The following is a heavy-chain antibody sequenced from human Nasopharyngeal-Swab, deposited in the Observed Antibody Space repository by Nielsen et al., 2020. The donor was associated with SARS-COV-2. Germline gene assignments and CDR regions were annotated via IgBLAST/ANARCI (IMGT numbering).Heavy chain of an antibody. D-gene: IGHD3-22*01. CDR2: INPSGGST. CDR1: GYTFTSYY. V-gene: IGHV1-46*01. CDR3: ARALGDYYDSSVATGPDAFDI. Sequence: ASVKVSCKASGYTFTSYYTHWVRQAPGQGLEWMGIINPSGGSTSYAQKFQGRVTMTRDTSTSTVYMELSSLRSEDTAVYYCARALGDYYDSSVATGPDAFDIWGQGTMVTVSS. J-gene: IGHJ3*02.